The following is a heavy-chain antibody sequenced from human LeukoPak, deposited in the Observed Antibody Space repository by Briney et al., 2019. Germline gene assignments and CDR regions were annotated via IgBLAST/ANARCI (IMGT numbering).Heavy chain of an antibody. Sequence: HPGGSLRLSCAASGFTVSSNYMSWVRQAPGKGLEWVSVIYSGGSTYYADSVKGRFTISRDNSKNTLYLQMNSLRAEDTAVYYCAREVAAGTSDYWGQGTLVTVSS. J-gene: IGHJ4*02. V-gene: IGHV3-53*01. CDR1: GFTVSSNY. CDR2: IYSGGST. D-gene: IGHD6-13*01. CDR3: AREVAAGTSDY.